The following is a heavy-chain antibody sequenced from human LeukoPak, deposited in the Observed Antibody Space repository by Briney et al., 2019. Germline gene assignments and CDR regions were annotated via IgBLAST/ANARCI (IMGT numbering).Heavy chain of an antibody. D-gene: IGHD5-24*01. V-gene: IGHV3-30-3*01. Sequence: PGRSLRLSCAASGFTFSSYAMHWVRQAPGKGLEWVAVISYDGSNKCYADSVKGRFTISRDNSKNTLYLQMNSLRAEDTAVYYCARGAHVDGYSPTLDYWGQGTLVTVSS. CDR1: GFTFSSYA. CDR3: ARGAHVDGYSPTLDY. CDR2: ISYDGSNK. J-gene: IGHJ4*02.